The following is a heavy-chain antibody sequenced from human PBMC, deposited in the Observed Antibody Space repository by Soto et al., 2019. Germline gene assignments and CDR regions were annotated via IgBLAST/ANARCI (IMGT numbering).Heavy chain of an antibody. CDR1: GYTFTGDY. Sequence: ASVKVSCKASGYTFTGDYIHWVRQAPGQGLEWMGWINPNSGDTNYAQKFQGRVTMTRDKSISTAYMELSRLRSDDTAVFYCAREFTSSSAWFDPWGQGTLVTV. D-gene: IGHD6-6*01. J-gene: IGHJ5*02. CDR3: AREFTSSSAWFDP. V-gene: IGHV1-2*02. CDR2: INPNSGDT.